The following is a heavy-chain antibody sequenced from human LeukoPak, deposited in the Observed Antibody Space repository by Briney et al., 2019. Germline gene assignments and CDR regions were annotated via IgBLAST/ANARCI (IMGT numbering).Heavy chain of an antibody. CDR2: ISGSGGST. CDR1: GFTFSSDA. V-gene: IGHV3-23*01. D-gene: IGHD3-3*01. J-gene: IGHJ3*02. CDR3: AKGADITIFGVVIMADAFDI. Sequence: GGSLRLSCAASGFTFSSDAMSWVRQAPGKGLEWVSAISGSGGSTYYADSVKGRLTISRDNSKNTLYLQMNSLRAEDTAVYYCAKGADITIFGVVIMADAFDIWGQGTMVTVSS.